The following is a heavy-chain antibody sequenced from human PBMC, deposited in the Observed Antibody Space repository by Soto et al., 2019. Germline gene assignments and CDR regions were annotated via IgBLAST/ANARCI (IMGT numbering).Heavy chain of an antibody. Sequence: GSLRLSCAASGFTFSSYSMNWVRQAPGKGLEWVSYISSSSSTIYYADSVKGRFTISRDNAKNSLYLQMNSLRDEDTAVYYCARVWNPLNWFDPWGQGTLGTVSS. J-gene: IGHJ5*02. CDR1: GFTFSSYS. D-gene: IGHD1-1*01. V-gene: IGHV3-48*02. CDR3: ARVWNPLNWFDP. CDR2: ISSSSSTI.